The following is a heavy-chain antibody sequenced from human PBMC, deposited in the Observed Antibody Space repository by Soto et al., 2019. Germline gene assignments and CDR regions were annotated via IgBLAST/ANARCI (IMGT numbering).Heavy chain of an antibody. D-gene: IGHD3-22*01. Sequence: SVKVSCKASGGTFSRYTINWVRQAPGQGLEWMGGIIPIFGTANYAQKFQGRVTITADESTSTAYMELSSLRSEDTAVYYCARDLGVVVTPDAFDIWGQGTMVTVSS. V-gene: IGHV1-69*13. CDR2: IIPIFGTA. J-gene: IGHJ3*02. CDR1: GGTFSRYT. CDR3: ARDLGVVVTPDAFDI.